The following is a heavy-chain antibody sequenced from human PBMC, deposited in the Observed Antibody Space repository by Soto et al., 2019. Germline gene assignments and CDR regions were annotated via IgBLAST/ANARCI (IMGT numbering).Heavy chain of an antibody. D-gene: IGHD4-4*01. J-gene: IGHJ5*02. V-gene: IGHV3-23*01. Sequence: GGSLRLSCAASVFTFSSAAMNWVRQAPGKGLEWVSIISGSDSRTYYADSVKGRFTISRDNSKNTLYLDMNSLRAEDTAVYYCAKSLDIHYKNWFDPWGQGTLVTASS. CDR1: VFTFSSAA. CDR3: AKSLDIHYKNWFDP. CDR2: ISGSDSRT.